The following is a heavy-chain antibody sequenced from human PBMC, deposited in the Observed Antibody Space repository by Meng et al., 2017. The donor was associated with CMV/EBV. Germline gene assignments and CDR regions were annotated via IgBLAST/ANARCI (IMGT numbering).Heavy chain of an antibody. V-gene: IGHV2-5*01. D-gene: IGHD2-2*01. Sequence: SGPTLVKPTQTLTPTCTFSGFSLSTSGVGVGWIRQPPGKALEWLALIYWNDDKRYSPSLKSRLTITKDTSKNQVVLTMTNMDPVDTATYYCAHTQNPYYIVVVPAATYNWFDPWGQGTLVTVSS. CDR3: AHTQNPYYIVVVPAATYNWFDP. CDR2: IYWNDDK. J-gene: IGHJ5*02. CDR1: GFSLSTSGVG.